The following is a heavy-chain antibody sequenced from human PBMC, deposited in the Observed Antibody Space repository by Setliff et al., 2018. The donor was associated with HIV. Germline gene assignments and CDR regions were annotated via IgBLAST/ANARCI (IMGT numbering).Heavy chain of an antibody. D-gene: IGHD6-19*01. CDR2: MSYSGGA. CDR1: GGSISSSSYY. V-gene: IGHV4-61*05. Sequence: SETLSLTCTVSGGSISSSSYYCSWIRQLPGKGLEWIAYMSYSGGANYNPSLKSRVTISVGTSKGQFSLRLSSVTAADTAVYYCARLPRIALSGTFGWFDPWGQGTLVTVSS. CDR3: ARLPRIALSGTFGWFDP. J-gene: IGHJ5*02.